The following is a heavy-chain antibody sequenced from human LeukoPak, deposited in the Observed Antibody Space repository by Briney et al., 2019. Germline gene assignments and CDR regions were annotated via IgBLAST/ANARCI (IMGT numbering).Heavy chain of an antibody. CDR1: GGSFSGYY. J-gene: IGHJ6*03. CDR2: INHSGST. D-gene: IGHD3-10*01. CDR3: ARHPPRGYYGSGSYGAYYMDV. V-gene: IGHV4-34*01. Sequence: SETLSLTCAVYGGSFSGYYWSWIRQPPGKGLEWIGEINHSGSTNYNPSPKSRVTISVDTSKNQFSLKLSSVTAADTAVYYCARHPPRGYYGSGSYGAYYMDVWGKGTTVTISS.